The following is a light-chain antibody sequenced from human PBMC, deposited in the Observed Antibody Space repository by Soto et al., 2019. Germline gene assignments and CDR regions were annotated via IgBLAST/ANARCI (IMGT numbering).Light chain of an antibody. J-gene: IGLJ1*01. V-gene: IGLV2-23*02. CDR3: CSYAGSRTFYV. CDR2: EVS. Sequence: QSALTQPASVSGSPGQSITISCTGTSSDVGSYNLVSWYQQHPGKAPKLMIYEVSKRPSGVSNRFSGSKSGNTASLTISGLQAEDEADYYCCSYAGSRTFYVFGTGTTVTVL. CDR1: SSDVGSYNL.